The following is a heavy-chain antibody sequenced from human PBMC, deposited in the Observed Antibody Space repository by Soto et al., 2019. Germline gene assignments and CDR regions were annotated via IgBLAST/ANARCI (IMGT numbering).Heavy chain of an antibody. J-gene: IGHJ4*02. D-gene: IGHD6-19*01. CDR3: AKPALGGYSETDY. V-gene: IGHV3-23*01. CDR1: GFTFSSYA. Sequence: EVQLLESGGGLVQPGRSLRPSCAASGFTFSSYAMSWVRQAPSKGLEWVSAISGSGGSTYYADSVKGRFTISRDNSKNTLYLQMNSLRGEDTAVYYCAKPALGGYSETDYGGQGTLVTVSS. CDR2: ISGSGGST.